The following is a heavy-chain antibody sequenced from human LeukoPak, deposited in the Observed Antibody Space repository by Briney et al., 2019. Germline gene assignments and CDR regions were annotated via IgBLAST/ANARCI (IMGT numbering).Heavy chain of an antibody. D-gene: IGHD6-19*01. V-gene: IGHV1-69*05. CDR1: GGTFSSYA. Sequence: GSSVKVSCKASGGTFSSYAISWVRQAPGQGLEWMGGIIPIFGTANYAQKLQGRVTMTTDTSTSTAYMELRSLRSDDTAVYYCARGSSGWNDAFDIWGQGTMVTVSS. CDR2: IIPIFGTA. CDR3: ARGSSGWNDAFDI. J-gene: IGHJ3*02.